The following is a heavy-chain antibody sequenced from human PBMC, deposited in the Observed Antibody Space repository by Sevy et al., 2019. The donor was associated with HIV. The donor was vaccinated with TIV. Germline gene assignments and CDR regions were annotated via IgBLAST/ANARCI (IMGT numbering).Heavy chain of an antibody. J-gene: IGHJ4*02. V-gene: IGHV3-30-3*01. CDR1: GFTFSSYA. D-gene: IGHD5-18*01. CDR3: ARIGGEGGYSYGPIDY. CDR2: ISYDGSNK. Sequence: GGSLRLSCAASGFTFSSYAMHWVRQAPGKGLEWVAVISYDGSNKYYADSVKGRFTISRDNSKNTLYLQMNSLRAEDTAVYYCARIGGEGGYSYGPIDYWGQGTLVTVSS.